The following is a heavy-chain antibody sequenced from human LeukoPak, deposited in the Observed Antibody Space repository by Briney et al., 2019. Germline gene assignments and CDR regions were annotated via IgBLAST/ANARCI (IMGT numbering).Heavy chain of an antibody. CDR3: ARDFREPFDY. Sequence: PSETLSLTCAVYGGSFSGYYWSWLRQPPGKGLEWIGEINHSGSTNYNPSLKSRVTISVDTSKNQFSLKVSSVTAADTAVYYCARDFREPFDYWGQGTLVTVSS. J-gene: IGHJ4*02. D-gene: IGHD1-14*01. CDR2: INHSGST. V-gene: IGHV4-34*01. CDR1: GGSFSGYY.